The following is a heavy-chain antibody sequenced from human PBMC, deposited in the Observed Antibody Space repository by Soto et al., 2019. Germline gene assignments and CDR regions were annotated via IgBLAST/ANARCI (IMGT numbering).Heavy chain of an antibody. CDR3: ERDLTSEMNGNNWSET. D-gene: IGHD1-1*01. Sequence: ASVXVSFKSSSYTFTMYGIIWLRQAPGQGLDGMGWISAYNGNTNYAQKLQGRVTMTTDTSTSTAYMEMSSLRSDDTAVYYCERDLTSEMNGNNWSETWGQRTLVSVSS. CDR2: ISAYNGNT. J-gene: IGHJ5*02. CDR1: SYTFTMYG. V-gene: IGHV1-18*04.